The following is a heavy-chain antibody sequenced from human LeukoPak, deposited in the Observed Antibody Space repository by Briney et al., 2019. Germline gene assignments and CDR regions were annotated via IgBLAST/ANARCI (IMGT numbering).Heavy chain of an antibody. CDR3: ARDRIGSGSYYNRLDY. V-gene: IGHV1-2*02. D-gene: IGHD3-10*01. Sequence: ASVKVSCKASGYTFTGYYMHWVRQAPGQGLEWMGWINPNSGGTNYAQKFQGRVTMTRDTSISTAYMELSRLRSDDTAVYYCARDRIGSGSYYNRLDYWGQGTLVTVSS. CDR1: GYTFTGYY. J-gene: IGHJ4*02. CDR2: INPNSGGT.